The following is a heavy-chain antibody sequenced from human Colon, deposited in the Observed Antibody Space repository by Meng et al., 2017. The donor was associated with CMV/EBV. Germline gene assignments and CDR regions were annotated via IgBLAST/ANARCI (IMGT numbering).Heavy chain of an antibody. CDR2: INSDGSSI. Sequence: GESLKISCAASGFTFRTSWMHWVRQAPGKGLVWVSRINSDGSSISYADFVKGRFTISRDNAKNMVYLQMNSVTADDTALYYCARGGYSSSSFYGMDVWGQGTTVTVSS. J-gene: IGHJ6*02. CDR3: ARGGYSSSSFYGMDV. D-gene: IGHD6-6*01. CDR1: GFTFRTSW. V-gene: IGHV3-74*01.